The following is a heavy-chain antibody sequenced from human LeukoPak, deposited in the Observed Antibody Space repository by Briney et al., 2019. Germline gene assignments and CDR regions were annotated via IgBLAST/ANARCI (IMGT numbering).Heavy chain of an antibody. CDR1: GYTFTSYD. CDR2: MNPNSGNT. Sequence: SVKVSCKASGYTFTSYDINWVRQATGQGLEWMGWMNPNSGNTGYAQKFQGRVTITRNTSISTAYMELSSLRSEDTAVYYCARTHYYDFWSGYNWFDPWGQGTLVTVSS. J-gene: IGHJ5*02. D-gene: IGHD3-3*01. V-gene: IGHV1-8*03. CDR3: ARTHYYDFWSGYNWFDP.